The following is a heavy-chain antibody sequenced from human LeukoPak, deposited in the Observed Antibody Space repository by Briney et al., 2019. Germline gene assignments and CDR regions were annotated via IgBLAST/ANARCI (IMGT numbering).Heavy chain of an antibody. V-gene: IGHV3-53*01. D-gene: IGHD3-22*01. CDR2: IYSGGST. Sequence: GGSLRLSCAASGFTVSSNYMSWVRQAPGKGLEWVSVIYSGGSTYYADSVKGRFTISRDNSKDTLYLQMKSLRAEDTAVYYCAREGEDYYDSSGYYFDYWGQGTLVTVSS. CDR1: GFTVSSNY. CDR3: AREGEDYYDSSGYYFDY. J-gene: IGHJ4*02.